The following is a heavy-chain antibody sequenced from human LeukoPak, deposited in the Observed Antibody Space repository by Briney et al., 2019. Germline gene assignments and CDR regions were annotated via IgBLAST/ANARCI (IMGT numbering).Heavy chain of an antibody. CDR3: ATVGYYDILTGYY. J-gene: IGHJ4*02. CDR1: GYTLTELS. Sequence: ASVKVSCKVSGYTLTELSMHWVRQAPGKGLEWMGGFDPEGGETIYAQKFQGRVTMTEDTSTDTAYMELSSLRSEDTAVYYCATVGYYDILTGYYWGQGTLVTVSS. V-gene: IGHV1-24*01. D-gene: IGHD3-9*01. CDR2: FDPEGGET.